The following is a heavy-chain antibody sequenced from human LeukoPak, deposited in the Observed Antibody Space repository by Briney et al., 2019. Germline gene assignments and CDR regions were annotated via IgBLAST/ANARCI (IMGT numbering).Heavy chain of an antibody. Sequence: GGSLRLSCAASGYTFSSYAMSWVRQAPGKGLEWVSAISGSGGSTYYADSVKGRFTISRDNSKNTLYLQMNSLRAEDTAVYYCAKAFRGGNSGDAFDIWGQGTMVTVSS. CDR3: AKAFRGGNSGDAFDI. CDR1: GYTFSSYA. D-gene: IGHD4-23*01. V-gene: IGHV3-23*01. J-gene: IGHJ3*02. CDR2: ISGSGGST.